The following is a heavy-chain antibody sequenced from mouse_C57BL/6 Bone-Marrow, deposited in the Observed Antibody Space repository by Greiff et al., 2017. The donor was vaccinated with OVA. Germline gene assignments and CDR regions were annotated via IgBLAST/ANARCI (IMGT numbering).Heavy chain of an antibody. CDR1: GFTFSSYA. J-gene: IGHJ4*01. CDR2: ISSGGDYI. V-gene: IGHV5-9-1*02. D-gene: IGHD2-1*01. Sequence: EVKLMESGEGLVKPGGSLKLSCAASGFTFSSYAMSWVRQTPEKRLEWVAYISSGGDYIYYADTVKGRYTISRDNARNTRYLQMSSLNSEDTAMYYCTRLLDAMDYWGQGTSVTVSS. CDR3: TRLLDAMDY.